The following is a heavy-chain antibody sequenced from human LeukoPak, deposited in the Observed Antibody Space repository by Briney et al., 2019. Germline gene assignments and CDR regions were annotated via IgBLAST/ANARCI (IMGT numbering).Heavy chain of an antibody. J-gene: IGHJ4*02. Sequence: PGGSRRLSCAASGFTFSDYYMSWIRQAPGKGLEWVSSISSSGSTIYYADSVKGRFTISRDNAKTSLYLQMNSLRAQDTAVYYCARDVGIAVAGFDYWGQGTLVTVSS. CDR3: ARDVGIAVAGFDY. CDR2: ISSSGSTI. V-gene: IGHV3-11*01. D-gene: IGHD6-19*01. CDR1: GFTFSDYY.